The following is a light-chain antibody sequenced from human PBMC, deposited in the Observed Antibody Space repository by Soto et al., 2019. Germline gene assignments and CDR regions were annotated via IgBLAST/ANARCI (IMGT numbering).Light chain of an antibody. V-gene: IGKV3-20*01. J-gene: IGKJ1*01. CDR3: QDYGNSRT. CDR1: QSVTSNY. CDR2: GAS. Sequence: PGETATLSCRASQSVTSNYLAWYQQKPGQAPRLLIYGASIRATGIPDKFSGSGSGTDFTLTISRLDPEDFAVHFCQDYGNSRTFGRGTNIEIK.